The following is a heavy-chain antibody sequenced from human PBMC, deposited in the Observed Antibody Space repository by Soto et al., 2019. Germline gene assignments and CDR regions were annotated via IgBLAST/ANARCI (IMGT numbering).Heavy chain of an antibody. D-gene: IGHD1-26*01. CDR2: ISAYNGST. J-gene: IGHJ6*02. Sequence: ASVKVSCKASGYTFTSYGISWVRQAPGQGLEWMGWISAYNGSTNYAQKLQGRVTMTTDTSTSTAYMELRSLRSDDTAVYYCALQGGGYTTEYYYGMDVWGQGTTVTVSS. V-gene: IGHV1-18*01. CDR1: GYTFTSYG. CDR3: ALQGGGYTTEYYYGMDV.